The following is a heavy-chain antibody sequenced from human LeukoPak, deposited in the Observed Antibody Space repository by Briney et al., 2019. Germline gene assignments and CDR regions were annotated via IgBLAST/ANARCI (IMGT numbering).Heavy chain of an antibody. J-gene: IGHJ4*02. Sequence: SETLSLTCTVSGGSISSYYWSWIRQPPGKGLEWIGYIYYSGSTNYNPSLKSRVTISVDTSKNQISLKLSSVTAADTAVYYCARGYSYGLNFGYWGQGTLVTVSS. V-gene: IGHV4-59*01. CDR2: IYYSGST. CDR1: GGSISSYY. CDR3: ARGYSYGLNFGY. D-gene: IGHD5-18*01.